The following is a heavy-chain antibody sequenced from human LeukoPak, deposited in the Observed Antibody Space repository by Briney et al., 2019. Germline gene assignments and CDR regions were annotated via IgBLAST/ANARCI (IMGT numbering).Heavy chain of an antibody. V-gene: IGHV4-34*01. J-gene: IGHJ4*02. CDR1: GGSFSGYY. D-gene: IGHD6-19*01. CDR2: ISHSGST. CDR3: AREIRQWLTPAYYFDY. Sequence: SETLSLTCAVYGGSFSGYYWSWIRQPPGKGLEWIGEISHSGSTNYNPSLKSRVTISVDTSKNQFSLKLSSVTAADTAVYYCAREIRQWLTPAYYFDYWGQGTLVIVSS.